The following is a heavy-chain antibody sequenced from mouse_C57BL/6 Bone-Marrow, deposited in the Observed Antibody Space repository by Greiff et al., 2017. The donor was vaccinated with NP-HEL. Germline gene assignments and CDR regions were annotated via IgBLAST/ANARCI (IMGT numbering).Heavy chain of an antibody. J-gene: IGHJ2*01. V-gene: IGHV1-50*01. CDR3: AREGGWDGFDY. CDR1: GYTFTSYW. CDR2: IDPSDSYP. Sequence: QVQLQQPGAELVKPGASVKLSCKASGYTFTSYWMQWVKQRPGQGLEWIGEIDPSDSYPNYNQKFKGKATLTVDTSSSTAYMQLSSLTSEESAVYYCAREGGWDGFDYWGQGTTLTVSS. D-gene: IGHD4-1*01.